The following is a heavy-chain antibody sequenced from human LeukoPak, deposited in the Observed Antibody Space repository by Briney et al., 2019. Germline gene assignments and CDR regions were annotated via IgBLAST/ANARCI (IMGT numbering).Heavy chain of an antibody. CDR1: EYTFTGYY. D-gene: IGHD4-17*01. V-gene: IGHV1-2*02. J-gene: IGHJ4*02. CDR3: ARVGRDYDADF. CDR2: INPNSGGT. Sequence: ASVKVSCKASEYTFTGYYMHWVRQAPGQGLEWMGWINPNSGGTNYAQKFQGRVTMTRDTSITTAYMDLRSLRSDDTALYYCARVGRDYDADFWGQGTLVTVSS.